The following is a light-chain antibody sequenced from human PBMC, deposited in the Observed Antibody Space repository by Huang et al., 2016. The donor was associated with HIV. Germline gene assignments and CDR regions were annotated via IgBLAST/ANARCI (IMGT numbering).Light chain of an antibody. Sequence: AIQMTQSPASLSASVGDRVTITCRASQDIGNDLGWYQQRLGKAPKLLVSSASHLQSWVPSRVTGSGSGTHFTLTISGLQPEDFATYYCLQDHVYPWTFGQGTKVEI. CDR3: LQDHVYPWT. V-gene: IGKV1-6*01. CDR1: QDIGND. J-gene: IGKJ1*01. CDR2: SAS.